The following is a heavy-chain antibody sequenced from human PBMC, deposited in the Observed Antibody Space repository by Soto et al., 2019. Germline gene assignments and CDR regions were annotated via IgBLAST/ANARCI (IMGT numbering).Heavy chain of an antibody. V-gene: IGHV3-48*01. CDR3: TRVSAYHDLVY. J-gene: IGHJ4*02. D-gene: IGHD3-16*01. CDR1: GFTFSTFS. CDR2: ISSTSSAI. Sequence: PGGALRLSCAASGFTFSTFSMNWVRQAPGKGLEWVSYISSTSSAIYYADSVKGRFTISRDNARSSLFLQMNSLRAEDTALYYCTRVSAYHDLVYWCQASLFTDPS.